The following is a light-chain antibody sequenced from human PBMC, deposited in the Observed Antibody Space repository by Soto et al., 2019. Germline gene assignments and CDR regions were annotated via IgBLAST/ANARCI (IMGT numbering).Light chain of an antibody. J-gene: IGKJ5*01. CDR3: QQRSNWPPGT. V-gene: IGKV1-39*01. CDR1: QSISIY. Sequence: DIKMSQSPSSLSASVGDRVTITCRASQSISIYLNWYQHKPGKAPNLLIYAATTLQSGVPSRFSGSGSGTDFTLTISSLQPEDFAVYYCQQRSNWPPGTFGQGTRLEIK. CDR2: AAT.